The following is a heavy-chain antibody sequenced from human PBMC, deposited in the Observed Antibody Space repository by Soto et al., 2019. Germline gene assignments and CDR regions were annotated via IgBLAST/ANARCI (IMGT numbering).Heavy chain of an antibody. CDR1: GGSFSAYY. J-gene: IGHJ4*02. D-gene: IGHD3-10*01. CDR2: IHHSGST. Sequence: QVQLQQWGAGLLKPSETLSLTCAVYGGSFSAYYWSWIRQSPGKGLEWIGEIHHSGSTNYKPSLKSRVTISVDTSKNQFSLALRSVTAADTAVYYCASYGSGSYYNGYYFDYWGQGTLVTVSS. CDR3: ASYGSGSYYNGYYFDY. V-gene: IGHV4-34*01.